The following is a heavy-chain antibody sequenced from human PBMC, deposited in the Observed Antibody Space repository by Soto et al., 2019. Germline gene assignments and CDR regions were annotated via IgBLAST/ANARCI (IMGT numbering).Heavy chain of an antibody. Sequence: QVQLVQSGAEVKKPGSSVKVSCKASGGTFSTYSISWVRQAHGQGLELVGGSPHIFGTSKYAQNFQGRVKSTSEESKRTAYMELSSLRSDETAVYYCARGVRYPNSSNYYGMAVCGHGTTVNVTS. D-gene: IGHD1-20*01. CDR2: SPHIFGTS. CDR1: GGTFSTYS. J-gene: IGHJ6*02. CDR3: ARGVRYPNSSNYYGMAV. V-gene: IGHV1-69*01.